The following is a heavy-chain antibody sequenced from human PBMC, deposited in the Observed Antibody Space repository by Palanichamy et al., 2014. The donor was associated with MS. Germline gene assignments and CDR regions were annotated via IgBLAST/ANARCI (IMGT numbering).Heavy chain of an antibody. D-gene: IGHD6-13*01. CDR2: ISGSSYRT. V-gene: IGHV3-23*01. Sequence: ISGSSYRTSYADSVKGRFSISRDNSKNTLYLQMNSLRAEDSAVYFCAKPPAGSIVAGGTGFLAGFDLWGQGTLVTVSS. J-gene: IGHJ4*02. CDR3: AKPPAGSIVAGGTGFLAGFDL.